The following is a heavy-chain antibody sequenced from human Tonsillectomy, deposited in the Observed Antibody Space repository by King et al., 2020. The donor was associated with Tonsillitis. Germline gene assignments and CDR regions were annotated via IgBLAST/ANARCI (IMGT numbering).Heavy chain of an antibody. CDR1: GFTFGDYA. V-gene: IGHV3-49*05. CDR3: TRDEIPRYYYYGMDV. CDR2: IRSKANGGTT. J-gene: IGHJ6*02. Sequence: VQLVESGGGLLKPGRSLRLSCTASGFTFGDYAMIWFRQAPGKGLEGVVFIRSKANGGTTEYAQSLKGRFTISRDDSKSIAYLQMNSLKTEDTAVYYCTRDEIPRYYYYGMDVWGQGTTVTVSS. D-gene: IGHD5-24*01.